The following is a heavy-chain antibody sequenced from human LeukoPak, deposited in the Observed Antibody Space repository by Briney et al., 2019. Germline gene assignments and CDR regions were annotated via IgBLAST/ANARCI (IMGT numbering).Heavy chain of an antibody. J-gene: IGHJ4*02. Sequence: PGGSLRLSCAASGLTFSRFWMSWVRQAPGKGLVWVSRINGDGSNTTYADSVKGRFTISRDNAKNTLYLQMNSLRAEDTAVYYCAREVYSSSWDYWGQGTLVTVSS. CDR1: GLTFSRFW. CDR3: AREVYSSSWDY. CDR2: INGDGSNT. D-gene: IGHD6-6*01. V-gene: IGHV3-74*03.